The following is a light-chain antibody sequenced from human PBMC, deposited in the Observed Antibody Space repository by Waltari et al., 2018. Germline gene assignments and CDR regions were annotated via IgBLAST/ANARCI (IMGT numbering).Light chain of an antibody. CDR1: QSISSY. CDR3: QQGHSTPRT. Sequence: DIQMTQSPSSLSASVGDRVTITCRASQSISSYLYWYQQKPDKAPQLLIYAASSLQSGVPSRFSGRGSGTDFTLTITSLQPEDFATYYCQQGHSTPRTFGQGTKVEIK. CDR2: AAS. J-gene: IGKJ1*01. V-gene: IGKV1-39*01.